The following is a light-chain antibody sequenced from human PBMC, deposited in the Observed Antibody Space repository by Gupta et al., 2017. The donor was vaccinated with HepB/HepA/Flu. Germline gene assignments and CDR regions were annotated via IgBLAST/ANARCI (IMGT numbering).Light chain of an antibody. J-gene: IGKJ5*01. Sequence: DVVMTQSPLSLPVTLGQPASISCTSSQSLLSNNGNNYFDWYEQKPGQSPKRLIYSVSERDSGVPDRFSGSGSGTDFTLKISRVEAEDLGVYYCMQDTWCPLTFGQGTRLEIK. CDR2: SVS. V-gene: IGKV2-30*01. CDR1: QSLLSNNGNNY. CDR3: MQDTWCPLT.